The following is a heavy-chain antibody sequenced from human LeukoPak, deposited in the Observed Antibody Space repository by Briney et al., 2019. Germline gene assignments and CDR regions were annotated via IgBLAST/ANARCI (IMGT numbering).Heavy chain of an antibody. CDR1: RFTFSNAR. D-gene: IGHD3-22*01. Sequence: GGALRVSCAASRFTFSNARMRWVRQTPGKGVEWVGRIKNKTDRGTADYAAPVKGRYTISRYDSKSTLYLQLTSLKTEDTAVYYCTTDQGIGSGYVFDYWGQGTLVTVSS. CDR3: TTDQGIGSGYVFDY. J-gene: IGHJ4*02. CDR2: IKNKTDRGTA. V-gene: IGHV3-15*01.